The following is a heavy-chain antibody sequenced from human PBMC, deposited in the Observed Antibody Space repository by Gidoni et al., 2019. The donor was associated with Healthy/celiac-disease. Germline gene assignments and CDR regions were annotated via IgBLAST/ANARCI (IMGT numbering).Heavy chain of an antibody. CDR1: GFTFSSYA. J-gene: IGHJ4*02. CDR3: ARGDTIFGVPQGYFDY. D-gene: IGHD3-3*01. CDR2: ISYDGSNK. Sequence: QVQLVESGGGVVQPGRSLRLSCAASGFTFSSYAMHWVRQAPGKGLEWVAVISYDGSNKYYADSVKGRFTISRDNSKNTLYLQMNSLRAEDTAVYYCARGDTIFGVPQGYFDYWGQGTLVTVSS. V-gene: IGHV3-30*04.